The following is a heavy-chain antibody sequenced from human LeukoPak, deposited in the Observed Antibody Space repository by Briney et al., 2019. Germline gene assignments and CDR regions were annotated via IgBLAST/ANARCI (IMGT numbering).Heavy chain of an antibody. CDR2: ISWNSGST. CDR3: AKDLNNYGSGPDY. D-gene: IGHD3-10*01. V-gene: IGHV3-23*01. CDR1: GFTFDDYA. J-gene: IGHJ4*02. Sequence: PGGSLRLSCAASGFTFDDYAMHWVRQAPGKGLEWDSGISWNSGSTYYADSVKGRFTISRDNSKNTLYLQMNSLRAEDTAVYYCAKDLNNYGSGPDYWGQGTLVTVSS.